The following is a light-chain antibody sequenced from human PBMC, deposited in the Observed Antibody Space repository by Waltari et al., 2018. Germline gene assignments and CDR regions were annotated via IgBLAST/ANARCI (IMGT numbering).Light chain of an antibody. V-gene: IGLV1-36*01. J-gene: IGLJ1*01. Sequence: QSALTQEASVSGTVGQKVTLSCSGNSKNVGSNALGWYQQISDGGPKTVMFGSSLPSGIPDRFSASKSGATASLTISGLQPEDEADYFCSAWDSSLSVYVFGTGTKVTVL. CDR3: SAWDSSLSVYV. CDR1: SKNVGSNA. CDR2: GS.